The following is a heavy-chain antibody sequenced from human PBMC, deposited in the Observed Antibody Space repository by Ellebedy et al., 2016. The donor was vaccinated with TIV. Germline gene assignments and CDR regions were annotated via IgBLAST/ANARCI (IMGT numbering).Heavy chain of an antibody. CDR1: GGSFSSYY. CDR2: IFMSGST. CDR3: ARLRQSRDRSHWYFDL. V-gene: IGHV4-4*07. J-gene: IGHJ2*01. D-gene: IGHD1-14*01. Sequence: SETLSLXCTVSGGSFSSYYWSWIRQSAGKGLEWIGRIFMSGSTTYNPSLKNRVTMSVDASTTQLSLNLSPVTAADTAVYFCARLRQSRDRSHWYFDLWGRGTLVTVSS.